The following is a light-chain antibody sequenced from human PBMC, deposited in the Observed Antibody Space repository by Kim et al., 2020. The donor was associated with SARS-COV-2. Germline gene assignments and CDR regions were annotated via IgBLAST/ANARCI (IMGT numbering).Light chain of an antibody. CDR2: EDH. CDR3: QSYDGNNWV. V-gene: IGLV6-57*03. Sequence: KTVTISCTRSSGRIASNYVQWYQQRPGSAPTTVIYEDHQRPSGVPDRFSGSIDSSSNSASLTISGLKTGDEADYYCQSYDGNNWVFGGGTQLTVL. CDR1: SGRIASNY. J-gene: IGLJ3*02.